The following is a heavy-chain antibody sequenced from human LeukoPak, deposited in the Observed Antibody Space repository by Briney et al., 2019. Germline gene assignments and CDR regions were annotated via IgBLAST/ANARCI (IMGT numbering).Heavy chain of an antibody. Sequence: GESLQISFKVSGCSFTTYWIGWVRPMPGRGLEWMGIIDPGNSDTSYSPSFQGQVTISADRSISTAYLQWSSLKASDTAMYYCTRLIGYCSGGSCYCDYWGQGTLVTVST. V-gene: IGHV5-51*01. D-gene: IGHD2-15*01. CDR2: IDPGNSDT. J-gene: IGHJ4*02. CDR3: TRLIGYCSGGSCYCDY. CDR1: GCSFTTYW.